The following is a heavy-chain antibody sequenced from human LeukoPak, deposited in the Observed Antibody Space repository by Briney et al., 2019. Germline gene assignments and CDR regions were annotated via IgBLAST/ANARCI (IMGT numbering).Heavy chain of an antibody. CDR2: INPNSGGT. CDR3: ARDNDSSGYYNPIDY. J-gene: IGHJ4*02. D-gene: IGHD3-22*01. Sequence: XCRAXGYTFTGYYMHWVRQAPGQGLEWMGRINPNSGGTNYAQKFQGRVTMTRDTSISTAYMELSRLRSDDTAVYYCARDNDSSGYYNPIDYWGQGTLVTVSS. V-gene: IGHV1-2*06. CDR1: GYTFTGYY.